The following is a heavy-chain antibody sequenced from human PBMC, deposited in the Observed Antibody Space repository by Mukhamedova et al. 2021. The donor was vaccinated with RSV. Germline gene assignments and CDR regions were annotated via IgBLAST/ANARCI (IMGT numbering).Heavy chain of an antibody. CDR3: ARRGVVTPSDAFDI. Sequence: RQMPGKGLEWMGVIYLSDSDTRYSPSFQGQVTISADKSINTAYLQWSSLKASDTAMYYCARRGVVTPSDAFDIWGQVTLVTVSS. D-gene: IGHD4-23*01. CDR2: IYLSDSDT. V-gene: IGHV5-51*01. J-gene: IGHJ3*02.